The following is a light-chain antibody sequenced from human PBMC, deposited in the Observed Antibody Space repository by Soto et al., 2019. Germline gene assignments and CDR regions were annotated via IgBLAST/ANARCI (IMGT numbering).Light chain of an antibody. Sequence: EIVMTQSPATLSVSPGERATLSCRASQSVSSNLAWYQQKPGQAPRLLIYGASTRATGIPARFSGSGSGTEFTLTISSLQSEDFAVSYCQQYNNWWTFGQGPKVEIK. J-gene: IGKJ1*01. CDR1: QSVSSN. CDR2: GAS. CDR3: QQYNNWWT. V-gene: IGKV3-15*01.